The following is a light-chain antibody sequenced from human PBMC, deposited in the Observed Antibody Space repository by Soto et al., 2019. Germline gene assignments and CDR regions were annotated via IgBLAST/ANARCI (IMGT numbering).Light chain of an antibody. CDR3: SSYASNRDVI. CDR1: SSDVGGYNY. Sequence: QSVLTQPASVSGSPGQSITISCTGSSSDVGGYNYVSWYQQYPGKAPKLMIYDVTNRPSGVSNRFSGSKSGNTASLTISGLQADDEGDYFCSSYASNRDVIFGGGTKLTVL. V-gene: IGLV2-14*03. J-gene: IGLJ2*01. CDR2: DVT.